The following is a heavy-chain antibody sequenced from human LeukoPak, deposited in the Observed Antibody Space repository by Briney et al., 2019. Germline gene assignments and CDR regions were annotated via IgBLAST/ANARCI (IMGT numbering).Heavy chain of an antibody. D-gene: IGHD3-10*01. CDR3: ARGPRAYYGSETLAY. CDR2: INHSGST. CDR1: GGSFSGYY. V-gene: IGHV4-34*01. Sequence: SETLSLTCAVYGGSFSGYYWSWIRQPPGKGLEWIGEINHSGSTNYNPSLKNRVTISVDTSKNQFSLKLSSVTAADTAVYYCARGPRAYYGSETLAYWGQGTLVTVSS. J-gene: IGHJ4*02.